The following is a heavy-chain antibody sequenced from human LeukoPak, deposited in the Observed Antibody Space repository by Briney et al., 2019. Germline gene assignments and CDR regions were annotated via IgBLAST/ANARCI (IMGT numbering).Heavy chain of an antibody. Sequence: SETLSLTCAVYGGSFSGYYWSWIRQPPGKGLEWIGEINHSGSTNYNPSLKSRVTISVDTSKNQFSLKLSSLTAADTAVYYCARVTGQQHYDSSGSAEYWGQGTLVNVSS. CDR3: ARVTGQQHYDSSGSAEY. V-gene: IGHV4-34*01. J-gene: IGHJ4*02. CDR2: INHSGST. D-gene: IGHD3-22*01. CDR1: GGSFSGYY.